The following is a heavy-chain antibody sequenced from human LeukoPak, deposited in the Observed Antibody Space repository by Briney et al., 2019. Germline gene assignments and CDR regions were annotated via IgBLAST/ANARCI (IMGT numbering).Heavy chain of an antibody. D-gene: IGHD5-12*01. V-gene: IGHV4-30-2*01. Sequence: PSETLSLTCAVSGGSISSGDYSWGWIRQPPGKGLEWIGYIYLRGSTFYNPSLQSRVTISLDGSKNQFSLRLSSVTAADTAVYFCAGDPSGYDSGWFDPWGQGTLVTVSS. CDR2: IYLRGST. CDR1: GGSISSGDYS. CDR3: AGDPSGYDSGWFDP. J-gene: IGHJ5*02.